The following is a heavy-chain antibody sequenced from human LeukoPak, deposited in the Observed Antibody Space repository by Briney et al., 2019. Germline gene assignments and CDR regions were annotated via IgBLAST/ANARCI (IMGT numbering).Heavy chain of an antibody. J-gene: IGHJ2*01. CDR2: IYYSGST. CDR1: GGSISSSSYY. D-gene: IGHD2-15*01. Sequence: SETLSLTCTVSGGSISSSSYYWGWIRQPPGKGLEWIGSIYYSGSTYYNPSLKSRVTISVDTSKNQFSLKLSSVTAADTAVYYCARDRPVWYESGAYFDLWGRGTLVTVSS. V-gene: IGHV4-39*07. CDR3: ARDRPVWYESGAYFDL.